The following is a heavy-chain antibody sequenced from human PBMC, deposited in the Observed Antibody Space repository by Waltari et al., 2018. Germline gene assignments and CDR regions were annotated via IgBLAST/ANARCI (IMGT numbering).Heavy chain of an antibody. D-gene: IGHD3-22*01. CDR3: ARVRKYYYDSSGYYWEAFDI. CDR2: IYYSGST. Sequence: QVQLQESGPGLVKPSETLSLTCTVSGGSISSYYWSWIRQPPGKGLEWIGYIYYSGSTNYNPSLKSRVTISVDTSKNQFSLKLSSVTAADTAVYYCARVRKYYYDSSGYYWEAFDIWGQGTMVTVSS. CDR1: GGSISSYY. V-gene: IGHV4-59*01. J-gene: IGHJ3*02.